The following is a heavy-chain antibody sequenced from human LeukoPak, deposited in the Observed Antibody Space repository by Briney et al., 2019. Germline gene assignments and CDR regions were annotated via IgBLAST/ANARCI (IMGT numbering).Heavy chain of an antibody. Sequence: GSLRLSCAASGFTFSSYGMHWVRQAPGKGLEWVAVISYDGSNKYYADSVKGRFTISRDNSKNTLYLQMNSLRAEDPAVYYCAKGWQGHSYSGMDVWAQGPTVPASS. J-gene: IGHJ6*02. V-gene: IGHV3-30*18. CDR1: GFTFSSYG. CDR2: ISYDGSNK. CDR3: AKGWQGHSYSGMDV. D-gene: IGHD6-13*01.